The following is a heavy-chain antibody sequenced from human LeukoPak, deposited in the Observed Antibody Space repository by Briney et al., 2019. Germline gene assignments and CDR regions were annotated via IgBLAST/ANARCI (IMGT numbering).Heavy chain of an antibody. J-gene: IGHJ4*02. Sequence: GGSLRLSCAASGFTLNTYAMSWVRQAPGKGLEWVSGIGGSGRSTYYAESVKGRFTISRDNSKNTLYLQMNSLRAEDTAAYYCAKAVDDYFFDYWGQGTLVTVSS. D-gene: IGHD2-21*02. V-gene: IGHV3-23*01. CDR2: IGGSGRST. CDR3: AKAVDDYFFDY. CDR1: GFTLNTYA.